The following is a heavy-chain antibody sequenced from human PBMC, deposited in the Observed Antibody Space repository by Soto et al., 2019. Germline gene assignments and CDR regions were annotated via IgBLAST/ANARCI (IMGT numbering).Heavy chain of an antibody. CDR1: GFTFSSYW. V-gene: IGHV3-7*01. CDR3: ARPQPRYCSGGSCYPYFDY. D-gene: IGHD2-15*01. J-gene: IGHJ4*02. Sequence: EVQLVESGGGLVQPGGSLRLSCAASGFTFSSYWMSWVRQAPGKGLEWVANIKQDGGEKYYVDSVKGRFTISRDNAKNSLYLQMNSLRAEDTAVYYCARPQPRYCSGGSCYPYFDYWGQGTLVTVSS. CDR2: IKQDGGEK.